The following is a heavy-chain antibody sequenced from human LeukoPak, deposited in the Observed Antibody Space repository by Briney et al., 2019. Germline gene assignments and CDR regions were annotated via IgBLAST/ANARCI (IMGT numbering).Heavy chain of an antibody. CDR1: RFTFSSHV. D-gene: IGHD2-15*01. Sequence: GGSLRLSCAASRFTFSSHVMSWLRQAPGKGLEWVSSISGSGDRTYYADSVKGRLTISRDNSKKTVYVQVNSLRADDTAVYYCVQKVIVSTNYFDLWGQGTLVTVSS. CDR3: VQKVIVSTNYFDL. V-gene: IGHV3-23*01. J-gene: IGHJ4*02. CDR2: ISGSGDRT.